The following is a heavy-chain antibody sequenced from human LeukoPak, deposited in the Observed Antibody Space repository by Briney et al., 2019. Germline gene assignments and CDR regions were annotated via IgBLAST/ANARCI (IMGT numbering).Heavy chain of an antibody. Sequence: SETLSLTCTVSGGSISSYYWSWIRQPPGKGLEWIGYIYYSGSTNYNPSLKSRVTISVDTSKNQFSLKLSSVTAADTAVYYCARDVVGATRKNDAFDIWGQGTMVTVSS. J-gene: IGHJ3*02. CDR3: ARDVVGATRKNDAFDI. CDR1: GGSISSYY. D-gene: IGHD1-26*01. V-gene: IGHV4-59*12. CDR2: IYYSGST.